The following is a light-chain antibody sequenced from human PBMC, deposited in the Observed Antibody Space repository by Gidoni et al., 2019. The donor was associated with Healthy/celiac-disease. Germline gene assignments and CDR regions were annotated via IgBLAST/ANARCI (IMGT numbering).Light chain of an antibody. CDR3: QQSYSTPQT. Sequence: DIQMTQPPSSLSASVGDRVTITCRASQSISSYLNWYQQKPGKAPKLLIYAAASLQSGGPSRFSGSGSGTDFTLTISSLQPEDFATYYCQQSYSTPQTFGQGTKVEIK. CDR2: AAA. V-gene: IGKV1-39*01. CDR1: QSISSY. J-gene: IGKJ1*01.